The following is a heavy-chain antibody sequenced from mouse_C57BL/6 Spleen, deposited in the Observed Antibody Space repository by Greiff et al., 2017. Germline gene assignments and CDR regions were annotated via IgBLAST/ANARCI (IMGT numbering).Heavy chain of an antibody. Sequence: QVQLQQPGAELVKPGASVKLSCKASGYTFTSYWMQWVKQRPGQGLEWIGEIDPSDSYTNYNQKFKGKATLTVDTSSRTAYMQLSSLTSEDSAVYYCARGGDGNYVFAYWGQGTLVTVSA. D-gene: IGHD2-1*01. J-gene: IGHJ3*01. CDR3: ARGGDGNYVFAY. CDR2: IDPSDSYT. V-gene: IGHV1-50*01. CDR1: GYTFTSYW.